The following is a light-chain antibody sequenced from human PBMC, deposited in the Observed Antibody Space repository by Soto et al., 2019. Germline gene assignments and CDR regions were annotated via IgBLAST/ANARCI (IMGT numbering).Light chain of an antibody. CDR2: GND. Sequence: QSLLTQPPSVSGAPGQTVTLSCTGASSNIGAHYDVHWYQQLPGSAPKVLIYGNDNRPSGVPDRFSGSKSGSSASLAITGLQAEDEAAYYCQSFDTNLSVIFGGGTKVTVL. CDR3: QSFDTNLSVI. V-gene: IGLV1-40*01. J-gene: IGLJ2*01. CDR1: SSNIGAHYD.